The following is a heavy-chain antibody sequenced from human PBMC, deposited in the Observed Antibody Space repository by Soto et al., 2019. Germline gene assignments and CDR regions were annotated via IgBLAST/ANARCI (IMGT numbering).Heavy chain of an antibody. D-gene: IGHD3-22*01. CDR3: VRGLGYIDS. CDR2: TYYRSKWYN. Sequence: SQTLSLTCAISGDSVSSNSAAWSWIRQSPSRGLEWLGRTYYRSKWYNDYAVSVKSRITINPDTSKNQFSLQLKFVTPEDTAVYYCVRGLGYIDSWGQGTLVTVYS. V-gene: IGHV6-1*01. J-gene: IGHJ4*02. CDR1: GDSVSSNSAA.